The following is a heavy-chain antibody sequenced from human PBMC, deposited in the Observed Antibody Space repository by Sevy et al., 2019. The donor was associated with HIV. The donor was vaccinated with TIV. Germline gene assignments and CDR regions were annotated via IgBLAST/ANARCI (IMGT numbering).Heavy chain of an antibody. CDR1: GGSFSGFY. CDR2: IYNSGRT. Sequence: SETLSLTCTVSGGSFSGFYWSWIRQPPGKGLEWIGYIYNSGRTNYNPSLKSRVTISVDTSKNQFSLKLNSVNAADTAVYYCARSLNHYDSSGYQMGFDYWGQGTLVTVSS. CDR3: ARSLNHYDSSGYQMGFDY. V-gene: IGHV4-59*01. J-gene: IGHJ4*02. D-gene: IGHD3-22*01.